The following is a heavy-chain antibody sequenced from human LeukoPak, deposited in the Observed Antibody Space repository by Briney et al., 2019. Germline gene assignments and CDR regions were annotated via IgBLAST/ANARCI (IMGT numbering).Heavy chain of an antibody. CDR3: VRVNGSGYHDAFDI. V-gene: IGHV4-31*03. CDR2: IYYSGST. CDR1: GGSISSGGYY. J-gene: IGHJ3*02. D-gene: IGHD3-22*01. Sequence: PSETLSLTCTVSGGSISSGGYYWSWIRQHPGKGLEWIGYIYYSGSTYSNPSLKSRVTISVDTSKNQFSLKLSSVTAADTAVYYWVRVNGSGYHDAFDIWGQGTMVTVSS.